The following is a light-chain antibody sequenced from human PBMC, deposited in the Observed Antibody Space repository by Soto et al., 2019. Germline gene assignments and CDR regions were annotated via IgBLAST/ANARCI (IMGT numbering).Light chain of an antibody. J-gene: IGLJ2*01. CDR1: RSDIGRYNY. CDR2: EVT. V-gene: IGLV2-14*01. CDR3: SSYSTTTSPHVL. Sequence: QSALAQPASVSGSPGQSITISCTGTRSDIGRYNYVSWYQQHPGEAPKLLINEVTYRPSGVSARFSGSKSGSTASLTISGLQAEDEADYYCSSYSTTTSPHVLFGGGTKLTVL.